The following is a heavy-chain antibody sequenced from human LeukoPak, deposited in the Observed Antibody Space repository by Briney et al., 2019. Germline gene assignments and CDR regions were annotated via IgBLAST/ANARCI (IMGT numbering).Heavy chain of an antibody. V-gene: IGHV4-30-4*08. J-gene: IGHJ4*02. CDR1: GGSISSSSYY. D-gene: IGHD3-10*01. Sequence: SETLSLTCTVSGGSISSSSYYWGWIRQPPGKGLEWIGYIYYSGSTYYNPSLKSRVTISVDTSKNQFSLKLSSVTAADTAVYYCARGALWGNYNFDYWGQGTLVTVSS. CDR2: IYYSGST. CDR3: ARGALWGNYNFDY.